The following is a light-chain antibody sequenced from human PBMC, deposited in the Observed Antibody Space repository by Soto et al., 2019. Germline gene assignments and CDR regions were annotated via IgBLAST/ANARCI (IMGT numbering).Light chain of an antibody. CDR2: EVT. CDR3: SSYTTNITPVV. CDR1: SGDIGGYNY. J-gene: IGLJ2*01. Sequence: QSVLTQPASVSGSPGQSMTISCTGTSGDIGGYNYVSWYQQHPGKAPKLLISEVTNRPSGVSNRFSGSKSGNTASLTISGLQAEDEADYYCSSYTTNITPVVFGGGTQLTVL. V-gene: IGLV2-14*01.